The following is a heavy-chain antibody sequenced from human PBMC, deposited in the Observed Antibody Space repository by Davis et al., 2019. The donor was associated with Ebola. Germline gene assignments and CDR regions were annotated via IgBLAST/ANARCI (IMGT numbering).Heavy chain of an antibody. CDR2: IWYDGSNK. J-gene: IGHJ5*02. Sequence: GGSLRLSCAASGFTFSSYGMHWVRQAPGKGLEWVAVIWYDGSNKYYADSVKGRFTISRDNSKNTLYLQMNSLRAEDTAVYYCAREGAARPYRWFDPWGQGTLVTVSS. D-gene: IGHD6-6*01. CDR1: GFTFSSYG. V-gene: IGHV3-33*01. CDR3: AREGAARPYRWFDP.